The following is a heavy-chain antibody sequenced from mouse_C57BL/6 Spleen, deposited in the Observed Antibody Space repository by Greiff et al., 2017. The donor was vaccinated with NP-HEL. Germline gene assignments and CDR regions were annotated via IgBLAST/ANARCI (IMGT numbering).Heavy chain of an antibody. D-gene: IGHD2-2*01. Sequence: EVHLVESGEGLVKPGGSLKLSCAASGFTFSSYAMSWVRQTPEKRLEWVAYISSGGDYIYYADTVKGRFTISRDNARNTLYLQMSSLKSEDTAMYYCTRDLVTTSMDYWGQGTSVTVSS. V-gene: IGHV5-9-1*02. CDR1: GFTFSSYA. CDR2: ISSGGDYI. CDR3: TRDLVTTSMDY. J-gene: IGHJ4*01.